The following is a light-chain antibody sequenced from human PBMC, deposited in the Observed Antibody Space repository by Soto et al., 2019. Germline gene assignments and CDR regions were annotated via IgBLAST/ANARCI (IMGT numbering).Light chain of an antibody. CDR3: ASYTTISTYV. CDR1: NIGRKS. Sequence: SYELTQPPSGSVALGQSARVTCGGNNIGRKSVHWYQQMPGQAPVLVVYDYSDRPSGIPERFSGSKSGNKATLTISGLPAEDEADYYCASYTTISTYVFGPGITVTVL. CDR2: DYS. J-gene: IGLJ1*01. V-gene: IGLV3-21*02.